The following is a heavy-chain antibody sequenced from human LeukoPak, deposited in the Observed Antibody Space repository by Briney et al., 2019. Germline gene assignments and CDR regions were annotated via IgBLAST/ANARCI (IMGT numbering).Heavy chain of an antibody. CDR2: ISSSSSYI. J-gene: IGHJ4*02. CDR3: ARGPSYGSRSDYLDY. V-gene: IGHV3-21*06. D-gene: IGHD3-10*01. CDR1: GFTFSSYS. Sequence: GGSLRLSCAASGFTFSSYSMNWVRQAPGKGLEWVSSISSSSSYIYYADSVKGRFTISRDNAKNSLYLQMNSLRAEDTAVYYCARGPSYGSRSDYLDYWGQGILVTVSS.